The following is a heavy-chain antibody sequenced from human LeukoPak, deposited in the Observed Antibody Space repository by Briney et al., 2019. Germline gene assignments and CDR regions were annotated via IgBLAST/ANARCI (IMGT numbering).Heavy chain of an antibody. CDR3: ARGLSPDIVVVPAAILPDY. D-gene: IGHD2-2*02. Sequence: SETLSLTCAVYGGSFSGYYWSWLRQPPGKGLEWIGEINHGGSTNYNPSLKSRVTISVDTSKNQFSLKLSSVTAADTAVYYCARGLSPDIVVVPAAILPDYWGQGTLVTVSS. CDR2: INHGGST. J-gene: IGHJ4*02. CDR1: GGSFSGYY. V-gene: IGHV4-34*01.